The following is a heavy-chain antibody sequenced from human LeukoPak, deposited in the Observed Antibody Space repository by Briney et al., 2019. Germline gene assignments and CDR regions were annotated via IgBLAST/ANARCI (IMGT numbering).Heavy chain of an antibody. J-gene: IGHJ4*02. CDR3: AKDREGMEPYFDY. Sequence: GGSLRLSCAASGFTFGNYAMSWVRQAPGKGLKWVSAISGSGSSPHYADSVKGRFTISRDNSKNTLYLQMNSLRAEDTAVYYCAKDREGMEPYFDYWGQGSLVTVSS. D-gene: IGHD1-1*01. V-gene: IGHV3-23*01. CDR2: ISGSGSSP. CDR1: GFTFGNYA.